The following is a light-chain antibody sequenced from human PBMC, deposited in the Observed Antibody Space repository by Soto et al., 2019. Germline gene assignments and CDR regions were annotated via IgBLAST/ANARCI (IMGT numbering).Light chain of an antibody. J-gene: IGKJ1*01. CDR3: QQYGSWPRT. Sequence: EIVLTQSPATLYVSPGGRATLSCRASQNVMYNLAWYQQKPGQAPRLLVYGATTRATDAPPRFRGSGSGTEFSHTISSLQSEDFATYYCQQYGSWPRTFGQGSRVEIK. V-gene: IGKV3-15*01. CDR1: QNVMYN. CDR2: GAT.